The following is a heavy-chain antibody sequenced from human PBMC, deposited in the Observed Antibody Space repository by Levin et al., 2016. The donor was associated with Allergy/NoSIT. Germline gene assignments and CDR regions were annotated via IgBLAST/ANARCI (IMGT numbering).Heavy chain of an antibody. CDR1: GGTFSSYA. CDR3: ARDSLPAHVLRFLEFDYYYYMDV. Sequence: SVKVSCKASGGTFSSYAISWVRQAPGQGLEWMGGIIPIFGTANYAQKFQGRVTITADESTSTAYMELSSLRSEDTAVYYCARDSLPAHVLRFLEFDYYYYMDVWGKGTTVTVSS. J-gene: IGHJ6*03. V-gene: IGHV1-69*13. CDR2: IIPIFGTA. D-gene: IGHD3-3*01.